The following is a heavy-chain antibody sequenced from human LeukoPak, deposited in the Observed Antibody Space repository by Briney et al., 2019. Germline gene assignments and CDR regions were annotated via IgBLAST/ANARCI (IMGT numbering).Heavy chain of an antibody. D-gene: IGHD6-13*01. CDR1: GFTFDDYA. CDR3: AKDISSSLSSPGFDP. V-gene: IGHV3-9*01. J-gene: IGHJ5*02. Sequence: SLRLSCAASGFTFDDYAMHWIRQAPGKGLEWVSGICWNSGSIGYADSVKGRFTISRDNAKNSLYLHMKGLRAEHTALYYCAKDISSSLSSPGFDPWGQGTLVTVSS. CDR2: ICWNSGSI.